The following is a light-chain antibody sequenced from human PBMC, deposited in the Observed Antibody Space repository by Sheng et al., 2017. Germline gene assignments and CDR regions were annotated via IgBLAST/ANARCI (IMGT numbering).Light chain of an antibody. CDR1: QDISKN. CDR3: QQALSFPYT. V-gene: IGKV1-12*01. J-gene: IGKJ2*01. Sequence: DIQMTQSPSYVSASVGNTVTIACRATQDISKNLVWFQQRPGEAPKVLISSASSLQGGVPSRFSGSGSGTQFRLTISRLQPEDSATYFCQQALSFPYTFGQGTKLEIK. CDR2: SAS.